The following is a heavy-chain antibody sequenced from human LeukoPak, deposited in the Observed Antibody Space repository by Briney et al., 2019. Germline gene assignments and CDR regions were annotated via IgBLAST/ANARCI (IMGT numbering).Heavy chain of an antibody. V-gene: IGHV1-69*10. CDR1: GYTFTSYG. J-gene: IGHJ4*02. CDR2: IIPILGIA. CDR3: ARLSGSYEDY. D-gene: IGHD1-26*01. Sequence: SVKVSCKASGYTFTSYGISWVRQAPGQGLEWMGWIIPILGIANYAQKFQGRVTITADKSTSTAYMELSSLRSEDTAVYYCARLSGSYEDYWGQGTLVTVSS.